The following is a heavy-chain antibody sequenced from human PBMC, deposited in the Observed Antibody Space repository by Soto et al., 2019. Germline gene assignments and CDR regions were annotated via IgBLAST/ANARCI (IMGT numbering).Heavy chain of an antibody. V-gene: IGHV3-9*02. D-gene: IGHD1-26*01. J-gene: IGHJ4*02. CDR1: GFTSHDYA. CDR3: AKDKQGGTYFSGLDN. Sequence: LRLSCAASGFTSHDYAMHWVRQVPGRGLEWVSGITRSSGSEGYADSVKGRFIVSRDNAKNSLYLQMNSLRPEDTALYYCAKDKQGGTYFSGLDNWGQGTLVTSPQ. CDR2: ITRSSGSE.